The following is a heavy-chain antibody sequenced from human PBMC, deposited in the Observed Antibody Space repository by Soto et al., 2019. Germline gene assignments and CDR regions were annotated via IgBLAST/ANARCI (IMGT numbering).Heavy chain of an antibody. CDR1: GFIFNNYP. J-gene: IGHJ5*01. CDR3: AKDWFDY. CDR2: VLTTGAS. Sequence: EVQLLESGGGLVQPGGSLRLSCAASGFIFNNYPMTWVRQAPGKGLEWVPTVLTTGASYYADSVRGRFTIARDDPKSTLYLQMNSLRVDDTAEYYCAKDWFDYWGQGTLVTVSS. V-gene: IGHV3-23*01.